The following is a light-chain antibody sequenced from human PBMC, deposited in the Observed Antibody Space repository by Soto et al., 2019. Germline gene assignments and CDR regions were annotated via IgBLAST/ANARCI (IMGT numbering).Light chain of an antibody. CDR1: SSDVGSYNR. CDR2: EVS. J-gene: IGLJ1*01. V-gene: IGLV2-18*02. CDR3: NSYTSSSTYV. Sequence: QSVLTQPPSVSRSPGQSVTISCTGTSSDVGSYNRVSWYQQPPGTAPKLMIYEVSNRPSGVPDRFSGSKSGNTASLTISGLQPEDEADYYCNSYTSSSTYVFGTGTKVTVL.